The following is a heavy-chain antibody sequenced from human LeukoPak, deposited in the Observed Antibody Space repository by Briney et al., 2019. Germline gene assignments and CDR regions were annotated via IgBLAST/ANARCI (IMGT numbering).Heavy chain of an antibody. CDR2: IYTSGST. CDR3: ARISYDSSGYCDAFDI. D-gene: IGHD3-22*01. CDR1: GGSISSYY. Sequence: SETLSLTCTVSGGSISSYYWSWIRQPAGKGLEWIGRIYTSGSTNYNPSLKSRVTMSVGTSKNQFSLKLSSVTAADTAVYYSARISYDSSGYCDAFDIWGQGTMVTVSS. V-gene: IGHV4-4*07. J-gene: IGHJ3*02.